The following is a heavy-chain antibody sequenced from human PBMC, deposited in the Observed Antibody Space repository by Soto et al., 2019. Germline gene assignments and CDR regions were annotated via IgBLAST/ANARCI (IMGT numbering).Heavy chain of an antibody. Sequence: SETLSLTCAVYGGSFSGYYWSWIRQPPGKGLEWIGEINHSGSTNYNPSLKSRVTISVDTSKNQFSLKLSSVTAADTAVYYCARGPAYGGNFYYGMDVWGQGTTVTVSS. J-gene: IGHJ6*02. V-gene: IGHV4-34*01. CDR1: GGSFSGYY. CDR2: INHSGST. CDR3: ARGPAYGGNFYYGMDV. D-gene: IGHD4-17*01.